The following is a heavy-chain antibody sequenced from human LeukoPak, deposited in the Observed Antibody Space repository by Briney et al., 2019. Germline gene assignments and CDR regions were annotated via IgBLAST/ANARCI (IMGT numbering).Heavy chain of an antibody. CDR3: ARDDYDSSGYEWFDP. Sequence: PSETLSLTCTVSGGSVSSYSYYWSWIRQPPGKGLEWIGYVYYSGSTNYNPSLKSRVTISVDTSKNQFSLKLSSVTAADTAVYYCARDDYDSSGYEWFDPWGQGTLVTVSS. CDR1: GGSVSSYSYY. CDR2: VYYSGST. V-gene: IGHV4-61*01. D-gene: IGHD3-22*01. J-gene: IGHJ5*02.